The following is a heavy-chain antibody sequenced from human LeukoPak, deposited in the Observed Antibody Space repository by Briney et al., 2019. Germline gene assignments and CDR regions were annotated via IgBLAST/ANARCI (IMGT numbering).Heavy chain of an antibody. CDR3: AIGKDGYNYSY. J-gene: IGHJ4*02. D-gene: IGHD5-24*01. CDR2: ISSSGSTI. Sequence: GGSLRLSCAPSGFTFSSYEMNWVRQAPGKGLEWVSYISSSGSTIYYADSVKGRFTISRDNAKNSLYLQMNSLRAEDTAVYYCAIGKDGYNYSYWGQGTLVTVSS. V-gene: IGHV3-48*03. CDR1: GFTFSSYE.